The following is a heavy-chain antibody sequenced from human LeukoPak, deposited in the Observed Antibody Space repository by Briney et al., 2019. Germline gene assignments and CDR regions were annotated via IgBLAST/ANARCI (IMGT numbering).Heavy chain of an antibody. V-gene: IGHV4-34*01. CDR3: ARAPLVVTTDAFDI. CDR2: INHSGST. CDR1: GGSFSGYY. Sequence: SETLSLTCAVYGGSFSGYYWSWIRQPPGKGLEWIGEINHSGSTNYIPSLKSRVTISVDTSKNQFSLKLSSVTAADTAVYYCARAPLVVTTDAFDIWGQGTMVTVSS. D-gene: IGHD3-22*01. J-gene: IGHJ3*02.